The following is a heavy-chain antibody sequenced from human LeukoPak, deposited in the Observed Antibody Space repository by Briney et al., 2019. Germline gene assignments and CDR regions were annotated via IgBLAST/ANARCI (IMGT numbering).Heavy chain of an antibody. D-gene: IGHD2-15*01. V-gene: IGHV3-21*01. Sequence: GGSLRLSCAASGFTFSSYSMNWVRQAPGKGLEWVSSISSSSSSYIYYADSVKGRFTISRDNAKNSLYLQMNSLRAEDTAVYYCARDQAGDIVVVVAATNYYYYGMDVWGQGTTVTVSS. CDR1: GFTFSSYS. CDR3: ARDQAGDIVVVVAATNYYYYGMDV. CDR2: ISSSSSSYI. J-gene: IGHJ6*02.